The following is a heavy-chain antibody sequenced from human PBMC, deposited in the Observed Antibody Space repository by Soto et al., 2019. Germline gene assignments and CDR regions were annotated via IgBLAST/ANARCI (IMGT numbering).Heavy chain of an antibody. Sequence: GGSLRLSCAASGFTFSSYGMHWVRQAPGKGLEWVAVIWYDGSNKYYADSVKGRFTISRDNSKNTLYLQMNSLRAEDTAVYYCARDGCTNGVCYAPASYYYYYGMDVWGQGTTVTVSS. D-gene: IGHD2-8*01. CDR3: ARDGCTNGVCYAPASYYYYYGMDV. J-gene: IGHJ6*02. CDR2: IWYDGSNK. V-gene: IGHV3-33*01. CDR1: GFTFSSYG.